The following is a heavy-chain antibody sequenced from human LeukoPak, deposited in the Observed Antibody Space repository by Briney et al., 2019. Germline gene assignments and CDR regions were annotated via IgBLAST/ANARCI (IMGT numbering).Heavy chain of an antibody. CDR2: ISGSGGST. CDR3: ARMTTVTPDY. J-gene: IGHJ4*02. CDR1: GFTFSSYW. Sequence: PGGSLRLSCAASGFTFSSYWMHWVRQAPGKGLVWVSAISGSGGSTYYADSVKGRFTISRDNSKNTLYLQMNSLRAEDTAVYYCARMTTVTPDYWGQGTLVTVSS. V-gene: IGHV3-23*01. D-gene: IGHD4-17*01.